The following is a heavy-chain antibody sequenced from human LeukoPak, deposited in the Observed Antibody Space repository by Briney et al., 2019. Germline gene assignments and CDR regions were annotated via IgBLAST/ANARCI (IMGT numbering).Heavy chain of an antibody. D-gene: IGHD3-3*01. V-gene: IGHV4-34*01. CDR1: GGSFSGYY. J-gene: IGHJ4*02. CDR2: INHSGST. CDR3: ARGLTIFGVVSRNY. Sequence: PSETLSLTCAVYGGSFSGYYWSWIRQPPGKGLERIGEINHSGSTNYNPSLKSRVTISVDTSKNQFSLKLSSVTAADTAVYYCARGLTIFGVVSRNYWGQGTLVTVSS.